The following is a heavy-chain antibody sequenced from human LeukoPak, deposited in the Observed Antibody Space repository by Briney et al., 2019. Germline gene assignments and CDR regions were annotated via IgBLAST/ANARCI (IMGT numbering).Heavy chain of an antibody. Sequence: SETLSLTCAVYGGSFSGYYWSWIRQPPGKGLEWIGEINHSGSTNYNPSLKSRVTISVDTSKNQFSLKLSSVTAADTAVYYRARVVVWLRANNYYYYMDVWGKGTTVTVSS. J-gene: IGHJ6*03. CDR2: INHSGST. D-gene: IGHD5-12*01. CDR1: GGSFSGYY. V-gene: IGHV4-34*01. CDR3: ARVVVWLRANNYYYYMDV.